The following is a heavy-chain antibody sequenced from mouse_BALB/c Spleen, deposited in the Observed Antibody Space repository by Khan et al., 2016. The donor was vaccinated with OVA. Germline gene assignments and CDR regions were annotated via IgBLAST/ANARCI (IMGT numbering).Heavy chain of an antibody. Sequence: EVQLQESGPGLVKPSQSLSLTCTVTGYSITSEFAWNWIRQFPGNKLEWMGYISYSGNTRYNPSLKSLIPITRDTSRNQFFLQLNSVTTEDTATYYCARKDYYDYDPFPYWGQGTLVTVSA. V-gene: IGHV3-2*02. CDR3: ARKDYYDYDPFPY. J-gene: IGHJ3*01. CDR2: ISYSGNT. CDR1: GYSITSEFA. D-gene: IGHD2-4*01.